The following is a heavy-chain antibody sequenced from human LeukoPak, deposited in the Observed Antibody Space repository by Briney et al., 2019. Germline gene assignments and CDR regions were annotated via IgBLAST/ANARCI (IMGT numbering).Heavy chain of an antibody. CDR2: LSGGGDTS. CDR3: AKGQVTTATQVRFDP. J-gene: IGHJ5*02. CDR1: GFTFSSYA. Sequence: PGGSLRLSCAASGFTFSSYAMAWVRQAPGGGLQWVSTLSGGGDTSLYAESVKGRFTISRDNSKNTLYLQMNGLRGEDTAVYYCAKGQVTTATQVRFDPWGQGTLVTVSS. D-gene: IGHD4-17*01. V-gene: IGHV3-23*01.